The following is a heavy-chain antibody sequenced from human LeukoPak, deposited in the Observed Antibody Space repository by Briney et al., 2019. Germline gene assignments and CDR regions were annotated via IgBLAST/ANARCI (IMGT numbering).Heavy chain of an antibody. CDR2: ISSSSSTI. Sequence: GGSLRLSCAASGFTFSSYSMNWVRQAPGKGLEWVSYISSSSSTIYYADSVKGRFTISRDNAKNSLYLQMNSLRAEDTAVYYCARDGKMATITVDYWGQGTLVTVSS. CDR1: GFTFSSYS. D-gene: IGHD5-24*01. V-gene: IGHV3-48*01. CDR3: ARDGKMATITVDY. J-gene: IGHJ4*02.